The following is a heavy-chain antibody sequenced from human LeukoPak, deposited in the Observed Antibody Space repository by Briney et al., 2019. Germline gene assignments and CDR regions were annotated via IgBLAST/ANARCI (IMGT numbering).Heavy chain of an antibody. CDR2: ISGSGGST. D-gene: IGHD3-10*01. Sequence: SGGSLRLSCAASGFTFSSYAMSWVRQAPGKGLEWVSAISGSGGSTYYADSVKGRFTVSRDNSKNTLYLQMNSLRAEDTAVYYCAKDAYGSGSYPDYWGQGTLVTVSS. CDR3: AKDAYGSGSYPDY. V-gene: IGHV3-23*01. CDR1: GFTFSSYA. J-gene: IGHJ4*02.